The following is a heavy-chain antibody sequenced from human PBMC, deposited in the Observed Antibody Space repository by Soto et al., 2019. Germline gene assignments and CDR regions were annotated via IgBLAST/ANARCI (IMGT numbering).Heavy chain of an antibody. CDR3: ARCVGDDYVWGNYRYRYFDH. CDR2: FYYRGIT. D-gene: IGHD3-16*02. CDR1: GGSISSGTYY. Sequence: QVQLQESGPRLVRPSQTLSLTCTVSGGSISSGTYYWSWIRQLPGKGLEWIGYFYYRGITYYNPSSKSRVAMSIDTSRNQFSLKVNSVTAANSAVYPCARCVGDDYVWGNYRYRYFDHWGPGTLITVSS. J-gene: IGHJ4*02. V-gene: IGHV4-31*03.